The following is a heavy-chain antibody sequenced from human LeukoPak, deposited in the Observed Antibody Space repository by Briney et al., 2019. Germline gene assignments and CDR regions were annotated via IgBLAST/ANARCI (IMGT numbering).Heavy chain of an antibody. D-gene: IGHD4-17*01. CDR2: IIPIFGTA. Sequence: SVKVSCKASGGTFSSYAISWVRQAPGQGLEWMGGIIPIFGTANYAQKFQGRVTITADESTSTAYMELSSLRSEDTAVYYCARGHDYGPINDYWGQGTLVTVSS. CDR3: ARGHDYGPINDY. V-gene: IGHV1-69*13. J-gene: IGHJ4*02. CDR1: GGTFSSYA.